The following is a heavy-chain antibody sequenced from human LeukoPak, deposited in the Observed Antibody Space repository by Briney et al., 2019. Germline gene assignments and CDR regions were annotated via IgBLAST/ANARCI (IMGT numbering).Heavy chain of an antibody. Sequence: SETLSLTCAVYGGSFSGYYWSWIRQPPGKGLEWIGEINHSGGTNYNPSLKSRVTISVDTSKNQFSLKLSSVTAADTAVYYCCYDSSGYLPDYWGQGTLVTVSS. J-gene: IGHJ4*02. V-gene: IGHV4-34*01. CDR1: GGSFSGYY. CDR3: CYDSSGYLPDY. CDR2: INHSGGT. D-gene: IGHD3-22*01.